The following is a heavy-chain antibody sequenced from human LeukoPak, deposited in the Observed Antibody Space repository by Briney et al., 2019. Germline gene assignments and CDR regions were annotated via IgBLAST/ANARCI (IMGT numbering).Heavy chain of an antibody. V-gene: IGHV1-18*01. J-gene: IGHJ4*02. Sequence: GASVKVSCKASGYTFGNYGFSWVRQAPGQGLEWMGWISAYNGHTNYAQNLQGRVSMTTDTSTSTAYMELRSLRSDDTAVYYCASSFYDLLVYFDYWGQGTLVTVSS. CDR2: ISAYNGHT. CDR1: GYTFGNYG. D-gene: IGHD5/OR15-5a*01. CDR3: ASSFYDLLVYFDY.